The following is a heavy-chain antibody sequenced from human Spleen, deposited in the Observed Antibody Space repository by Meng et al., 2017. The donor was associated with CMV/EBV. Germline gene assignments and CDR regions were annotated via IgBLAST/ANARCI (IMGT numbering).Heavy chain of an antibody. D-gene: IGHD2-2*02. CDR2: INWNSGSI. CDR3: AKDREPIVVVPAAIGY. J-gene: IGHJ4*02. V-gene: IGHV3-9*01. CDR1: GFTFDDYA. Sequence: SLKISCAASGFTFDDYAMHWVRQAPGKGLEWVSGINWNSGSIDYADSVKGRFTISRDNSKNTLYLQMNSLRAEDTAVYYCAKDREPIVVVPAAIGYWGQGTLVTVSS.